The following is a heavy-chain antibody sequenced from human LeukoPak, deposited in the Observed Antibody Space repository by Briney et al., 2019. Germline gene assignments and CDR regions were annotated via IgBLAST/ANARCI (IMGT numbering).Heavy chain of an antibody. J-gene: IGHJ4*02. CDR3: ATSPPGYSSSWYPKNYYFDY. CDR1: GYTLTELS. Sequence: GASVKVSCKVSGYTLTELSMHWVRQAPGKGLEWMGGFDPEDGETIYAQKFQGRVTMTEDTSTDTAYMELSSLRSEDTAVYYCATSPPGYSSSWYPKNYYFDYWGQGTLVTVSS. D-gene: IGHD6-13*01. CDR2: FDPEDGET. V-gene: IGHV1-24*01.